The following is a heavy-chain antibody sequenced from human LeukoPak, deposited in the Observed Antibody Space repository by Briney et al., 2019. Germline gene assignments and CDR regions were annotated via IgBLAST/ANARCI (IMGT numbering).Heavy chain of an antibody. CDR2: ISGRGDRT. CDR3: AKEQTSSGFFDY. J-gene: IGHJ4*02. V-gene: IGHV3-23*01. D-gene: IGHD2-2*01. Sequence: GGSLRLSCAASGFTFSSYAMSWVRQAPGKGLEWVSAISGRGDRTYYAASVKGRFTISRDNSKNTLYLQMNSLRAEDRAVYYCAKEQTSSGFFDYWGQGTLVTVSS. CDR1: GFTFSSYA.